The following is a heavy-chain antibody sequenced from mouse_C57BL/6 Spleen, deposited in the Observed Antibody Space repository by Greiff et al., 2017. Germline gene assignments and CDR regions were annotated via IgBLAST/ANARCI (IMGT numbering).Heavy chain of an antibody. Sequence: LQESGAELVRPGASVKMSCKASGYTFTSYNMHWVKQTPRQGLEWIGAIYPGNGDTSYNQKFKGKATLTVDKSTSTAYMQLSSLTSEDSAMYYCAGGVRGNGYHFAYWGQGTLVTVSA. J-gene: IGHJ3*01. CDR2: IYPGNGDT. D-gene: IGHD2-2*01. CDR1: GYTFTSYN. CDR3: AGGVRGNGYHFAY. V-gene: IGHV1-12*01.